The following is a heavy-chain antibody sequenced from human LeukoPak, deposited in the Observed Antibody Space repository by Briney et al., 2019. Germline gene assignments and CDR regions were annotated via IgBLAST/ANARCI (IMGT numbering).Heavy chain of an antibody. CDR2: INPKNGDT. CDR1: GYTFTAYY. J-gene: IGHJ4*02. Sequence: ASVKVSCKASGYTFTAYYIHWVRQAPGQGLEWMGRINPKNGDTNYAQKFQGRVTMTRDTSISTAYMELSRLRSDDTAVYYCAREKTVTLYYFDYWGQGTLVTVSS. V-gene: IGHV1-2*06. D-gene: IGHD4-17*01. CDR3: AREKTVTLYYFDY.